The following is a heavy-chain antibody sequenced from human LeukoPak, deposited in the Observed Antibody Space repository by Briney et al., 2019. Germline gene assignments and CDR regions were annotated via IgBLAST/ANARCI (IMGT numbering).Heavy chain of an antibody. J-gene: IGHJ3*02. Sequence: SVKVSCKASGGTFSSYAISWVRQAPGQGLEWMGGIIPIVGTANYAQKFQGRVTITADETTSTAYMELSSLRSEDTAVYYCVGGGGIVGASAFDIWGQGTMVTVSS. CDR2: IIPIVGTA. D-gene: IGHD1-26*01. V-gene: IGHV1-69*13. CDR3: VGGGGIVGASAFDI. CDR1: GGTFSSYA.